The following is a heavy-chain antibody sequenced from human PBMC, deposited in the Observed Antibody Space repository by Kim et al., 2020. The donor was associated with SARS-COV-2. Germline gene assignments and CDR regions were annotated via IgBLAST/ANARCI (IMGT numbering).Heavy chain of an antibody. CDR2: ISGSGGST. Sequence: GGSLRLSCAASGFTFSSYAMSWVRQAPGKGLEWVSAISGSGGSTYYADSVKGRFTISRDNSKNTLYLQMNSLRAEDTAVYYCAKGGFVVVPAAIVDSHAFDIWGQGTMVTVSS. CDR1: GFTFSSYA. CDR3: AKGGFVVVPAAIVDSHAFDI. J-gene: IGHJ3*02. D-gene: IGHD2-2*01. V-gene: IGHV3-23*01.